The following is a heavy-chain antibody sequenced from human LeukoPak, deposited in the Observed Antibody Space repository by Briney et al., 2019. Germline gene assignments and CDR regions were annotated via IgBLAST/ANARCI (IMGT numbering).Heavy chain of an antibody. CDR2: IRNDGNNK. CDR3: ATDRPYITSWYGCSTP. Sequence: PGGSLRLSCGASGFTFSSHGMHWVRQAPGRGLEWVAFIRNDGNNKYYADSVKGRFTISRDNSRNTLYLQMHSLRVEDTAVYYCATDRPYITSWYGCSTPWGQGTLVTVSS. D-gene: IGHD3-10*01. CDR1: GFTFSSHG. J-gene: IGHJ5*02. V-gene: IGHV3-30*02.